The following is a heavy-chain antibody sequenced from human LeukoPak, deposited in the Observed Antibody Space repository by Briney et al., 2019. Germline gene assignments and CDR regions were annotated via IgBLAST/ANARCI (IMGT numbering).Heavy chain of an antibody. D-gene: IGHD2/OR15-2a*01. CDR2: IMGSGSGAIT. Sequence: PGGSLRLSCAASGFTFSSYAMTWVRQAPGKGLEWVSTIMGSGSGAITYLADSVKGRFTISRDNSKNTLYLQMNSLRAEDTAVYSCARPGNRGLVRPPFLFDFDYGGRGTLVTVSS. CDR1: GFTFSSYA. V-gene: IGHV3-23*01. CDR3: ARPGNRGLVRPPFLFDFDY. J-gene: IGHJ4*02.